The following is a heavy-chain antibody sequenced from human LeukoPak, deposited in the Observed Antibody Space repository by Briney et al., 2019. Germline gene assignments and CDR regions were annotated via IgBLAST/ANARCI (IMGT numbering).Heavy chain of an antibody. J-gene: IGHJ4*02. CDR3: ARGGGPYYSGSGTFDF. Sequence: GGSLRLSCAASGFTFSSYAMSWVRQAPGKGLEWVSVIYSGGNMYYADSVKGRFTISRDNSKNTLYLQMHSLRAVDTAVYYCARGGGPYYSGSGTFDFWGQGTLVTVSP. CDR2: IYSGGNM. CDR1: GFTFSSYA. V-gene: IGHV3-53*01. D-gene: IGHD3-10*01.